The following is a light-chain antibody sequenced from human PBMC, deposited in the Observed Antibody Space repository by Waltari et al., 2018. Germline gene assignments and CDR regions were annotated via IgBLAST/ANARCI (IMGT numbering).Light chain of an antibody. J-gene: IGKJ2*01. CDR1: QSINNY. CDR3: QQSSSTPQDA. Sequence: DIQMTQSPSSLSASVGDRVTITCRASQSINNYVNWYQQKPGKAPNLLIYAASSLHSGVPSRFSGSGSGTDFTLTISSLQADDVATYYCQQSSSTPQDAFGQGTKLEIK. CDR2: AAS. V-gene: IGKV1-39*01.